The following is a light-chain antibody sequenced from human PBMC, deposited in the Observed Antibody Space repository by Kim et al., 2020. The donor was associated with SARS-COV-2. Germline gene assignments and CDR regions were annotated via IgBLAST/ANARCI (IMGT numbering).Light chain of an antibody. CDR3: QAWDRSTAP. J-gene: IGLJ2*01. Sequence: SYELTQPPSVSVSPGQTASITCSGDKLGDKYACWYQQKPGQSPVMVIYQDSKRPSRIPERFSGSNSGDTAILTISETQAMDEADYYCQAWDRSTAPFGGG. V-gene: IGLV3-1*01. CDR1: KLGDKY. CDR2: QDS.